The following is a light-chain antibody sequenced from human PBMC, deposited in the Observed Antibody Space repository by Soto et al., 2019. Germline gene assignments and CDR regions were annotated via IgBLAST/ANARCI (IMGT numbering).Light chain of an antibody. CDR2: GAS. J-gene: IGKJ3*01. CDR3: QQYNNCPTFT. CDR1: QSVSSN. Sequence: EIVMTQSPATLSVSPGERATLSCRASQSVSSNLAWYQQKPGQDPRLLIYGASTRATGIPARFSGSGSGNEFTLTLSSLQSEDFAVYYYQQYNNCPTFTFGRGTEVDIK. V-gene: IGKV3-15*01.